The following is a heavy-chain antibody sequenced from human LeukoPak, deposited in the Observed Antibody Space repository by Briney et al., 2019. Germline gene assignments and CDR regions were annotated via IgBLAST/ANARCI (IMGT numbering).Heavy chain of an antibody. D-gene: IGHD3-22*01. CDR2: INPNSGGT. CDR3: ATEFVNYYDSSGYNSFGI. Sequence: ASVKVSCKASRYTFTGYYMHWVRQAPGQGLEWMGWINPNSGGTNYAQKFQGRVTMTRDTYISTAYMELSRLRSDDTAVYYCATEFVNYYDSSGYNSFGIWGQGTMVTVSS. J-gene: IGHJ3*02. V-gene: IGHV1-2*02. CDR1: RYTFTGYY.